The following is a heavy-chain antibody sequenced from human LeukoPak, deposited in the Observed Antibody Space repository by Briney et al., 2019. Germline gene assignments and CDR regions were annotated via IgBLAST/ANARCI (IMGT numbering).Heavy chain of an antibody. V-gene: IGHV3-30-3*01. CDR3: ARVVAGGQQLFFGMDV. CDR2: ISYDGSNK. D-gene: IGHD6-13*01. Sequence: PGRSLRLSCAASGFTFSSYAMHWVRQAPGKGLEWVAVISYDGSNKYYADSVKGRFTISRDNSKNTLYLQMYSLRAEDTAVYYCARVVAGGQQLFFGMDVWGQGTTVTVSS. J-gene: IGHJ6*02. CDR1: GFTFSSYA.